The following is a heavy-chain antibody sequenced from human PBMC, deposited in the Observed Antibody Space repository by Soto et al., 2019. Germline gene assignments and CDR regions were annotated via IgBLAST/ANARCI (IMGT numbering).Heavy chain of an antibody. J-gene: IGHJ3*02. CDR3: ARVCDFWSGPYAGDAFDI. Sequence: QVQLVESGGGVVQPGRSLRLSCAASGFTFSSYAMHWVRQAPGKGLEWVAVISYDGSNKYYADSVKGRFTISRDNSKNTXSRQMNSLGAEDTAVYYCARVCDFWSGPYAGDAFDIWGQGTMVTVSS. D-gene: IGHD3-3*01. CDR2: ISYDGSNK. CDR1: GFTFSSYA. V-gene: IGHV3-30-3*01.